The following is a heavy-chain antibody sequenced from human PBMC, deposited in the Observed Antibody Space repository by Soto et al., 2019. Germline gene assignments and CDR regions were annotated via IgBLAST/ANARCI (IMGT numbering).Heavy chain of an antibody. J-gene: IGHJ4*02. V-gene: IGHV3-23*01. Sequence: EVQLLESGGGLVQPGGSLRLSCAASGFTFGSYAMSWVRQAPGKGLEWVSAISGSGGSTYYADSVKGRFTISRDNSKNTLYLQMNSLRAEDTAVYYCAKGRVLLWFGEEFDYWGQGTLVTVSS. CDR1: GFTFGSYA. CDR3: AKGRVLLWFGEEFDY. D-gene: IGHD3-10*01. CDR2: ISGSGGST.